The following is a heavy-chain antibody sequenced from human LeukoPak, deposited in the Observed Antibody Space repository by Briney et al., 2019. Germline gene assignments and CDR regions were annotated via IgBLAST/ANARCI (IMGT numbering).Heavy chain of an antibody. Sequence: ASVKVSCKASGYTFASYYMHWVRQAPGQGLEWMGLINPTGDSTGYAQKFQGRVTMTRDMSTSTDFMELSSLRSEDTAVYYCARDNSVGDNAWWFDPWGQGTLVTVSS. V-gene: IGHV1-46*01. CDR2: INPTGDST. CDR3: ARDNSVGDNAWWFDP. CDR1: GYTFASYY. D-gene: IGHD1-26*01. J-gene: IGHJ5*02.